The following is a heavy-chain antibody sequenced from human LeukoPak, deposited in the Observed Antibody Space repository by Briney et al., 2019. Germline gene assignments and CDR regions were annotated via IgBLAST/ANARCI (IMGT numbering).Heavy chain of an antibody. CDR1: GYTFTSYD. CDR2: MNPNSGNT. D-gene: IGHD2-21*02. Sequence: GASVKVSCKASGYTFTSYDINWVRPPTGQGLEWMGWMNPNSGNTDYQHNFQGRVTMTRNTSISTAYMELSSLRSEDTAVYYCARGRVSTTRKLVLVTYRLYYYYYGMDVWGQGTTVTVSS. V-gene: IGHV1-8*01. J-gene: IGHJ6*02. CDR3: ARGRVSTTRKLVLVTYRLYYYYYGMDV.